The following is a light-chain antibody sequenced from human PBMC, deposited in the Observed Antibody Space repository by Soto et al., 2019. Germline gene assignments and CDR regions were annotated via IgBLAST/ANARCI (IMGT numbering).Light chain of an antibody. J-gene: IGKJ1*01. CDR3: QQYNSYSGT. Sequence: STLSASVGDRVTITCRASQSISSWLAWYQQKPGKAPKLLIYKASSLESGVPSRFSGSGSGTEFTLTISSLQPDDFATYYCQQYNSYSGTFGQGTKV. CDR1: QSISSW. CDR2: KAS. V-gene: IGKV1-5*03.